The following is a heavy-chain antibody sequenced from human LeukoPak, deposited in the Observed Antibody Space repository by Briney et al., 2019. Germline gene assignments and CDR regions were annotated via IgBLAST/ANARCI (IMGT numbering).Heavy chain of an antibody. V-gene: IGHV1-46*01. CDR3: ATRYYDSSGYLYYFDY. Sequence: ASVKVSCKASGYTFTSYYMHWVRQAPGQGLEWMGIINPSGGSTSYAQKFQGRVTMTRDTSTSTVYMELSSLRSEDTAVYYCATRYYDSSGYLYYFDYWGQGTLVTVSS. CDR1: GYTFTSYY. CDR2: INPSGGST. D-gene: IGHD3-22*01. J-gene: IGHJ4*02.